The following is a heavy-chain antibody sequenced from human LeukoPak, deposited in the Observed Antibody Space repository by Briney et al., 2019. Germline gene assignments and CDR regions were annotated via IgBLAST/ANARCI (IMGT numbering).Heavy chain of an antibody. CDR1: GYTFTSYY. D-gene: IGHD1-26*01. CDR2: INPSGGST. V-gene: IGHV1-46*01. Sequence: ASVKVSCKASGYTFTSYYMHWVRQAPGQGLEWMGIINPSGGSTSYAQKFQGRVTVTRDTSTSTVYMELSSLRSEDTAVYYCARDNSVGDTAWWFDPWGQGTLVTVSS. J-gene: IGHJ5*02. CDR3: ARDNSVGDTAWWFDP.